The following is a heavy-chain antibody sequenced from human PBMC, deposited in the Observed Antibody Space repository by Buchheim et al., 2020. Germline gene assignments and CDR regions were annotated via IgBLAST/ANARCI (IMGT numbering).Heavy chain of an antibody. CDR1: GFTFRNYA. D-gene: IGHD2-2*01. Sequence: DVHLVESGGGLAQPGGSLRLSCAASGFTFRNYAMNWVRQAPGKGLEWVSIISSSGDNTNYADSVKGRFTISRDNSKNTLFLQMNSLRVEDTAIYYCAKTPCTSTNCLDALDIWGQGT. V-gene: IGHV3-23*04. CDR3: AKTPCTSTNCLDALDI. CDR2: ISSSGDNT. J-gene: IGHJ3*02.